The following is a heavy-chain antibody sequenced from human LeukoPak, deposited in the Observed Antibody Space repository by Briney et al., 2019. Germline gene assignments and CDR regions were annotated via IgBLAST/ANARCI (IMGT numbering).Heavy chain of an antibody. CDR2: ISGSGGST. V-gene: IGHV3-23*01. Sequence: GGTLRLSCAASGFTFSSYAMSWVRQAPGKGLEWVSAISGSGGSTYYADSVKGRFTISRDNSKNTLYLQMNSLRAEDTAVYYCAKAGQWLLSYFDYWGQGTLVTVSS. CDR3: AKAGQWLLSYFDY. D-gene: IGHD6-19*01. J-gene: IGHJ4*02. CDR1: GFTFSSYA.